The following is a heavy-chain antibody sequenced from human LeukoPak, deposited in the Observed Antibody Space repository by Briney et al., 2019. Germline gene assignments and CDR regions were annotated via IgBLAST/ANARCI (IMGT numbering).Heavy chain of an antibody. D-gene: IGHD5-24*01. CDR3: ARVAPHGLFDP. CDR1: GGSISSYY. V-gene: IGHV4-59*01. J-gene: IGHJ5*02. Sequence: PSETLSLTCTVSGGSISSYYWSWTRQPPGKGLEWVGYIYYSGSTNYNPSLKGRVTISVDTSKNQFSLKLSSVTAADTAVYYCARVAPHGLFDPWGQGTLVTVSS. CDR2: IYYSGST.